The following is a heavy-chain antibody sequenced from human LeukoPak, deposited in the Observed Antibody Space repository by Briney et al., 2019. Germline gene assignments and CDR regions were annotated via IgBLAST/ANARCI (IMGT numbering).Heavy chain of an antibody. CDR2: IKTKTDGGTT. CDR3: STDRVSGWD. CDR1: GFTFSSAW. V-gene: IGHV3-15*01. D-gene: IGHD6-19*01. J-gene: IGHJ4*02. Sequence: GGSLRLSCAASGFTFSSAWMRLVRQAPGKGLEWVGRIKTKTDGGTTDYAAPVKGRFTISRDDPKDTLFLQMNSLKTEDTAVYYCSTDRVSGWDWGQGTLVTVSS.